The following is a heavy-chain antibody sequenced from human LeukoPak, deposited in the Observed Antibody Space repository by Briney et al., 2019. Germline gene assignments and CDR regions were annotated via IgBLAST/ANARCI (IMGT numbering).Heavy chain of an antibody. CDR2: IHDSGST. J-gene: IGHJ4*02. Sequence: SETLSLTCTVSGGSMKNKNYFWGWIRQAPGQGLEWIGSIHDSGSTYKNPSLKSRLTISIVTSKNQFSLKLSSVTAADTAVYYCASIRYDSSVWGQGTLVTVSS. CDR3: ASIRYDSSV. D-gene: IGHD3-22*01. CDR1: GGSMKNKNYF. V-gene: IGHV4-39*01.